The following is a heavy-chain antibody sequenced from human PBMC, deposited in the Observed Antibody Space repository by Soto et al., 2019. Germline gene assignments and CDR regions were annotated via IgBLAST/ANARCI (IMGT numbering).Heavy chain of an antibody. Sequence: ASVKVSCKASGYTFTSYALHWVRQAPGQRLEWMGWINAGDGNTNYSQKFQGSVTMTRDTSASTAYMELSRLTSDDTAVYFCARVPTRYFDTLGFWGQGTPVTVSS. CDR1: GYTFTSYA. CDR2: INAGDGNT. D-gene: IGHD3-9*01. J-gene: IGHJ4*02. CDR3: ARVPTRYFDTLGF. V-gene: IGHV1-3*01.